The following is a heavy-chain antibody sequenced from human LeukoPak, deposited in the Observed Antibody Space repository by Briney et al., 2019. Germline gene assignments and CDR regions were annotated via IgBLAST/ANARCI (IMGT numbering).Heavy chain of an antibody. CDR1: GYTFTSYA. CDR2: INAGNGNT. Sequence: ASVKVSCKASGYTFTSYAMHWVRQAPGQRHEWMGWINAGNGNTKYSQKFQGRVTITRDTSASTAYMELSSLRSEDTAVYYCARGKIAARRGSWFDPWGQGTLVTVSS. D-gene: IGHD6-6*01. V-gene: IGHV1-3*01. CDR3: ARGKIAARRGSWFDP. J-gene: IGHJ5*02.